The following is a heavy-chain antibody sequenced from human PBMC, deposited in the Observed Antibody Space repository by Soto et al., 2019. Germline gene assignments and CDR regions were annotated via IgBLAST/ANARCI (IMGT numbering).Heavy chain of an antibody. CDR3: PRAEWLHYFDT. CDR2: SNLSGIS. J-gene: IGHJ5*02. D-gene: IGHD3-3*01. Sequence: SETLSLTCAVDVGSFRGYFWSGIRHPPGKRLEWIGESNLSGISDYNPSLRSRVTISVDTSKNQFPLNLRSVTAAATAVYYCPRAEWLHYFDTWGQGTLVTVS. CDR1: VGSFRGYF. V-gene: IGHV4-34*01.